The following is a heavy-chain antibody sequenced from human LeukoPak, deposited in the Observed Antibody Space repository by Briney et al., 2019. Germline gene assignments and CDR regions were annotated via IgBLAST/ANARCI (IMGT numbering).Heavy chain of an antibody. CDR2: INSDGSST. J-gene: IGHJ5*02. Sequence: PGGSLRLSCAASGFTFSSYWMHWVRQAPGKGLVWVSRINSDGSSTSYADSVKGRFTISRDNAKNTLYLQMNSLRAEDTAVYYCAREGPTYCGGDCYSRWFDPWGQGTLVTVSS. CDR1: GFTFSSYW. CDR3: AREGPTYCGGDCYSRWFDP. V-gene: IGHV3-74*01. D-gene: IGHD2-21*02.